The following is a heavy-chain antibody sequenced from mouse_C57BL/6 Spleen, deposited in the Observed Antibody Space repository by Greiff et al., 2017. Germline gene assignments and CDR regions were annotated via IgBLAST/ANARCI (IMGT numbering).Heavy chain of an antibody. V-gene: IGHV1-64*01. Sequence: QVQLQQPGAELVTPGASVKLSCKASGYTFTSYWMHWVKQRPGQGLEWIGMIHPNSGSTNYNEKFKSKATLTVDKSSSTAYMQLSSLTSEDSAVYYCARSSYYYGSSVGDYAMDYWGQGTSVTVSS. CDR3: ARSSYYYGSSVGDYAMDY. D-gene: IGHD1-1*01. CDR1: GYTFTSYW. CDR2: IHPNSGST. J-gene: IGHJ4*01.